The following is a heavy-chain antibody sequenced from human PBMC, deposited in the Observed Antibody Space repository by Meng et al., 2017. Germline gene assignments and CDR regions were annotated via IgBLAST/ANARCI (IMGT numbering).Heavy chain of an antibody. D-gene: IGHD3-22*01. CDR1: GFTFSSYE. J-gene: IGHJ5*02. CDR2: IWYDGSNK. V-gene: IGHV3-33*08. CDR3: ARDGGGYYFWETGYNWFDP. Sequence: GGSLRLSCAASGFTFSSYEMNWVRQAPGKGLEWVAVIWYDGSNKYYADSVKGRFTISRDNSKNTLYLQMNSLRAEDTAVYYCARDGGGYYFWETGYNWFDPWGQGTLVTVSS.